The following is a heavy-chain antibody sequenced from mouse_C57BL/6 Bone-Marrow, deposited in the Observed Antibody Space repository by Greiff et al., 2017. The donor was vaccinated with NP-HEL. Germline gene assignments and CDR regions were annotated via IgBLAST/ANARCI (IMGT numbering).Heavy chain of an antibody. J-gene: IGHJ2*01. V-gene: IGHV5-6*01. D-gene: IGHD2-4*01. CDR3: ARRSDYDSYFDY. CDR2: ISSGGSYT. Sequence: EVHLVESGGDLVKPGGSLKLSCAASGFTFSSYGMSWVRQTPDKRLEWVATISSGGSYTYYPDSVKGRFTISRDNAKNTLYLQMSSLKSEDTAMYYCARRSDYDSYFDYWGQGTTLTVSS. CDR1: GFTFSSYG.